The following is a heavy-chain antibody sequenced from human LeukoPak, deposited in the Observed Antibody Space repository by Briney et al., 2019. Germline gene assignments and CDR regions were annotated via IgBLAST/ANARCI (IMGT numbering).Heavy chain of an antibody. Sequence: SQTLSLTCTVSGGSISSGSYYWSWIRQPAGKGLEWIGRIYTSGSTNYNPSLKSRVTISVDTSKNQFSLKLSSVTAADTAVYYCAREVVRGVVDYWGQGTLVTVSP. D-gene: IGHD3-10*01. CDR3: AREVVRGVVDY. V-gene: IGHV4-61*02. CDR2: IYTSGST. J-gene: IGHJ4*02. CDR1: GGSISSGSYY.